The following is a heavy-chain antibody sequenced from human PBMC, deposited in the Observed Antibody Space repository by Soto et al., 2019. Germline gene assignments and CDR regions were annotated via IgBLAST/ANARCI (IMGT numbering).Heavy chain of an antibody. CDR1: GFTFSTSA. CDR2: ISNDGTNE. Sequence: HVQLVESGGGVVQPGRSLRLSCAASGFTFSTSAMHWVRQAPGKGLEWVAVISNDGTNEHYEDSVKGRFTVSRDNSRNTLSLQMNSLRTEDTAMYYCVASVFSFDYWGQGSLVTVSS. CDR3: VASVFSFDY. J-gene: IGHJ4*02. D-gene: IGHD2-8*01. V-gene: IGHV3-30*01.